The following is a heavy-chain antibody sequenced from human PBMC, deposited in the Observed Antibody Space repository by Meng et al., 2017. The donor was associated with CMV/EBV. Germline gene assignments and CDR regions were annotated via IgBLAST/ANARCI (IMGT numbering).Heavy chain of an antibody. J-gene: IGHJ6*02. V-gene: IGHV4-34*01. CDR2: INHSGST. D-gene: IGHD3-3*01. CDR1: GGSFSGYY. CDR3: ARRNGVPRVFWSYYGMDV. Sequence: SETLSLTCAVYGGSFSGYYWSWIRQPPGKGLEWIGEINHSGSTNYNPSLKSRVTISVDTSKNQFSLKLSSVTAADTAVYYCARRNGVPRVFWSYYGMDVWGQETTVTVSS.